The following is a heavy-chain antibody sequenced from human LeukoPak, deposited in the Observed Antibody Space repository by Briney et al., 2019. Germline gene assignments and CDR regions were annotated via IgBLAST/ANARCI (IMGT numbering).Heavy chain of an antibody. D-gene: IGHD6-19*01. CDR1: GFTFTSSA. Sequence: GASVKVSCKASGFTFTSSAVQWVRQARGQRLEWIGWIVVGSGNTNYAQKFQERVTITRDMSTTTAYMELSSLRSEDSAVYYCAAPRSAVAGYGELSCWGQGTLVTVSS. CDR2: IVVGSGNT. CDR3: AAPRSAVAGYGELSC. V-gene: IGHV1-58*01. J-gene: IGHJ4*02.